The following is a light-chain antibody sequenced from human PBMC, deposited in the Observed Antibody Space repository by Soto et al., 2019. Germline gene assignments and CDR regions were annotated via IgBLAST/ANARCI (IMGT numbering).Light chain of an antibody. CDR3: AAWDDTVNGLV. CDR1: SANIGSNY. Sequence: QSVLTQSPSASGTPGQRVTISCSGSSANIGSNYVSWYQQFPGTAPRLLIYRADQRPSGVPDRFSGSKSGTSASLAISGLRSEDEAAYYCAAWDDTVNGLVFGGGTQLTVL. CDR2: RAD. J-gene: IGLJ2*01. V-gene: IGLV1-47*01.